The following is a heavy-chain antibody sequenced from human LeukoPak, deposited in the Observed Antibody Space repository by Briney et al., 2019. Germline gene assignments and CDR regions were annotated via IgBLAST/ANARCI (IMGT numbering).Heavy chain of an antibody. CDR3: AKGTGDTAYYFDF. CDR2: IRVSGST. J-gene: IGHJ4*02. CDR1: GFTFSSYA. D-gene: IGHD7-27*01. Sequence: PGGSLRLSCTTSGFTFSSYALSWVRQAPGKGLEWVSGIRVSGSTYYPDSVTGRFTIFRDNSENTLYLQMSGLRAEDTAIYYCAKGTGDTAYYFDFWGQGVLVTVSS. V-gene: IGHV3-23*01.